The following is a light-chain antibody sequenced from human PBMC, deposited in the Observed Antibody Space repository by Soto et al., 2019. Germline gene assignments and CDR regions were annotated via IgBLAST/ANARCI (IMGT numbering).Light chain of an antibody. Sequence: QSALTQPPSVSGAPGQRVTISCTGSSSNIGAGYDVHWYQQLPGTAPKLLIYGNSNRPSGVPDRFSGSKSGTSASPAITGLQAEDEADYYCQSYDSSLSGHVVFGGGTKLNVL. V-gene: IGLV1-40*01. CDR1: SSNIGAGYD. CDR3: QSYDSSLSGHVV. CDR2: GNS. J-gene: IGLJ2*01.